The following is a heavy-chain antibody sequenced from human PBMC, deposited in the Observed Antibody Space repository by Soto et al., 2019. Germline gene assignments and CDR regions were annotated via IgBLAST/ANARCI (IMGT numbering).Heavy chain of an antibody. J-gene: IGHJ4*02. CDR2: IYYSGST. Sequence: PSETLSLTCTVSGGSISSSSYYWGWIRQPPGKGLEWIGSIYYSGSTYYNPSLKSRVTISVDTSKNQFSLKLSSVTAADTAVYYCARIHDYDLSFDYWGQGTLVTVSS. D-gene: IGHD4-17*01. CDR3: ARIHDYDLSFDY. V-gene: IGHV4-39*01. CDR1: GGSISSSSYY.